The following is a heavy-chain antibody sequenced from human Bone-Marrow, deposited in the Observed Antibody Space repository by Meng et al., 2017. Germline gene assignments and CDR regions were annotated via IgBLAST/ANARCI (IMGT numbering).Heavy chain of an antibody. Sequence: QVQRVQSGAEVKKPGDSVEVSCKASGYTFTSYGISWVRQAPGQGLEWMGWSSAYNGNTNYAQKLQGRVTMTTDTSTSTAYMELRSLRSDDTAVYYCARARDYDSLPDYWGQGTLVTVSS. J-gene: IGHJ4*02. V-gene: IGHV1-18*01. CDR1: GYTFTSYG. CDR3: ARARDYDSLPDY. D-gene: IGHD3-3*01. CDR2: SSAYNGNT.